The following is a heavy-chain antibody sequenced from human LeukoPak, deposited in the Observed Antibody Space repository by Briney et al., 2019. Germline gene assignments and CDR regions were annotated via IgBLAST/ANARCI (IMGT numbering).Heavy chain of an antibody. CDR3: ARLRFWSGYPFFDS. J-gene: IGHJ4*02. CDR1: GVSISSSY. V-gene: IGHV4-59*01. D-gene: IGHD3-3*01. CDR2: FYYSGNT. Sequence: SETLSLTCTVSGVSISSSYWSWIRQPPGKGLEWIGYFYYSGNTNYNPSLKSRVTMSVDTSKNQFSLNLRSVTAADTAVSYCARLRFWSGYPFFDSWGQGTLVTVSP.